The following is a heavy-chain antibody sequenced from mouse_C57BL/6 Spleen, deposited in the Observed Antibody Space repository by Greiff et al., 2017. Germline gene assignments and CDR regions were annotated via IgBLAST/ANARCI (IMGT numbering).Heavy chain of an antibody. CDR1: GFTFSDYY. J-gene: IGHJ2*01. Sequence: EVQLVESEGGLVQPGSSMKLSCTASGFTFSDYYMAWVRQVPEKGLEWVANINYDGSSTYYLDSLKSRFIISRDNAKNILYLQMSSLKSEDTATYYCARGDGYSYYFDYWGQGTTLTVSS. D-gene: IGHD2-3*01. CDR2: INYDGSST. CDR3: ARGDGYSYYFDY. V-gene: IGHV5-16*01.